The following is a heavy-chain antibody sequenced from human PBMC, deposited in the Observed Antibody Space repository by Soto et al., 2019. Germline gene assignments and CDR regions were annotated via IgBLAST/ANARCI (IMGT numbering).Heavy chain of an antibody. CDR1: GFTFSSFV. CDR3: VRRAITATTKWGAFDV. V-gene: IGHV3-23*01. Sequence: EVQLLESGGGLVQPEGSLRLSCAASGFTFSSFVMNWVRQAPGKGLEWVSTISPGADVSHYTDSVKGRFTISRDNSRRTLHLQMDSLRVEDAAVYFCVRRAITATTKWGAFDVWGQGTAVTVSS. J-gene: IGHJ3*01. CDR2: ISPGADVS. D-gene: IGHD1-20*01.